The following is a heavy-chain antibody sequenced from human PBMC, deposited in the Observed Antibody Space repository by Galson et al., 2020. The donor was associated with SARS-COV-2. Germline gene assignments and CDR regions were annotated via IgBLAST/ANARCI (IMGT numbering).Heavy chain of an antibody. D-gene: IGHD3-16*01. Sequence: TGGSLRLSCAASGFTFSNYNMNWVRQAAGKGLEWVSSVSSSSRYIYYADSVKGRFATSRDNAKNSLYLEMNSLRVEDTAVYYCASLDYVWGGSSSSSARRDYWGQGTLVTVSS. CDR2: VSSSSRYI. V-gene: IGHV3-21*01. J-gene: IGHJ4*02. CDR3: ASLDYVWGGSSSSSARRDY. CDR1: GFTFSNYN.